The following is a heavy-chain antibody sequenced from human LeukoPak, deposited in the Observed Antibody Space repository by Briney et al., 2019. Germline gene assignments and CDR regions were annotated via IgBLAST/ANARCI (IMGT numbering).Heavy chain of an antibody. CDR2: IYYSGST. CDR1: GGSISSSSYY. CDR3: ARLDSSSWTPLDY. D-gene: IGHD6-13*01. Sequence: SETLSLTCTVSGGSISSSSYYWGWIRQPPGKGLEWIGSIYYSGSTYYNPSLKSRVTISVDTSKNQFSLKLSSVTAADTAVYYCARLDSSSWTPLDYWGQGTLVTVSS. V-gene: IGHV4-39*01. J-gene: IGHJ4*02.